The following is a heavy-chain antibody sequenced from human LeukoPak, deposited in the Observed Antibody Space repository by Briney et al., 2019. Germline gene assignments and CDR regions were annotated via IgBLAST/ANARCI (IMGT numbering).Heavy chain of an antibody. CDR2: LSYDGSDK. J-gene: IGHJ4*02. D-gene: IGHD3-10*01. Sequence: PGGSLRLSCAASGFTFSTYGMHWVRQAPGKGLEWVAVLSYDGSDKYYADSVKGRFTISRDNSKNTLYLQMNSLRAEDTAVYYCAKDQAITMVRGGFDYWGQGTLVTVSS. CDR3: AKDQAITMVRGGFDY. CDR1: GFTFSTYG. V-gene: IGHV3-30*18.